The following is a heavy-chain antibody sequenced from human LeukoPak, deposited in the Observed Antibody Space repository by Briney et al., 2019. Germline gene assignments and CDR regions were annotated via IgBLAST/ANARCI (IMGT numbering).Heavy chain of an antibody. J-gene: IGHJ4*02. CDR2: IYLSGST. Sequence: SETLSLTCTVSGYSISSGYYWGWIRQPPGKGLEWIGSIYLSGSTYYNPSLKSRVTISVDTSKNQFSLKLSSVTAADTAVYYCARAGDDYVWGSYRYTPYYFDYWGQGTLVTVSS. V-gene: IGHV4-38-2*02. CDR1: GYSISSGYY. CDR3: ARAGDDYVWGSYRYTPYYFDY. D-gene: IGHD3-16*02.